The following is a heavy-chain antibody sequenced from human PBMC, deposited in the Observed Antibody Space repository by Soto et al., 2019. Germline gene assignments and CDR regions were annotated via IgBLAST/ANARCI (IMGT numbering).Heavy chain of an antibody. CDR2: ISGSGGST. J-gene: IGHJ3*02. D-gene: IGHD3-9*01. CDR1: GFTFSSYA. CDR3: AKDGTGYYPGDRAAFDI. Sequence: GSLRLSCAASGFTFSSYAMSWVRQAPGKGLEWVSAISGSGGSTYYADSVKGRFTISRDNSKNTLYLQMNSLRAEDTAVYYCAKDGTGYYPGDRAAFDIWGQGTMVTVSS. V-gene: IGHV3-23*01.